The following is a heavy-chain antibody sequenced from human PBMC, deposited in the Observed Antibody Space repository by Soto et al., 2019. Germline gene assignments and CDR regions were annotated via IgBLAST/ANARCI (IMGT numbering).Heavy chain of an antibody. CDR1: GGSISSGGYY. CDR2: IYYSGST. J-gene: IGHJ6*02. V-gene: IGHV4-31*03. Sequence: QVQLQESGPGLVKPSQTLSLTCTVSGGSISSGGYYWTWIRQHPGKGLEWLGYIYYSGSTYYNNPSLRSRVTISVDTSKNQFSLKLSSVTAADTVVYYCARDSGAVRGMDVWGQGTTVTVSS. CDR3: ARDSGAVRGMDV. D-gene: IGHD3-10*01.